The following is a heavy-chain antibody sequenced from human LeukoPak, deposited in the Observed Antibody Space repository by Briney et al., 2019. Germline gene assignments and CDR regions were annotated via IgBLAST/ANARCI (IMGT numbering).Heavy chain of an antibody. CDR2: ISKDGSST. D-gene: IGHD3-16*02. CDR3: ARDKNWGVIDY. J-gene: IGHJ4*02. V-gene: IGHV3-74*01. CDR1: GFTFSNHW. Sequence: GGSLRLSCVASGFTFSNHWMYWVRQAPGKGLVWISRISKDGSSTTYADSVKGRFTISRDNAKNTLYLQMNSLRAEDTAVYYCARDKNWGVIDYWGQGNLVTVS.